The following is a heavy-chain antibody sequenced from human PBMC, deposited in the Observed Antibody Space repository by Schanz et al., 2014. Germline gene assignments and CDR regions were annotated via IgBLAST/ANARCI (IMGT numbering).Heavy chain of an antibody. CDR3: ARSGSSNWYFFDY. J-gene: IGHJ4*02. CDR1: GGTFSSFG. CDR2: INAGTGNT. V-gene: IGHV1-3*01. Sequence: VQLEQSGAEVKKPGSSVKVSCKASGGTFSSFGINWVRQAPGQGLEWMGWINAGTGNTEYSQKFQGRVTITRDTLASTAYMEVSSLRSEDTAVYYCARSGSSNWYFFDYWGQGTLVTVSS. D-gene: IGHD6-13*01.